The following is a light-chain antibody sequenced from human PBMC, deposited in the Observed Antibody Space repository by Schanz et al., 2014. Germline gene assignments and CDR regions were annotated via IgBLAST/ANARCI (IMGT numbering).Light chain of an antibody. Sequence: QSALTQPPSASGSPGQSVTISCTGTSSDIGDFTYVSWYQQHPGKAPKLMIYDVNKRPSGVPDRFSGSKSGNTASLTISGLQAEDEADYYCSSYADSSTLFGPGTKLTVL. J-gene: IGLJ1*01. CDR3: SSYADSSTL. CDR1: SSDIGDFTY. CDR2: DVN. V-gene: IGLV2-8*01.